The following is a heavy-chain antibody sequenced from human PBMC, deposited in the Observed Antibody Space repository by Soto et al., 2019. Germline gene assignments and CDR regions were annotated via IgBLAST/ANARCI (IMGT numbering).Heavy chain of an antibody. CDR3: AKETNSNGYGSYFDY. J-gene: IGHJ4*02. Sequence: PGGSLRLSCAACGFTFSSFGIHWVRQAPGKGLDWVAVISSGGVLKYDADSVKGRFTISRDNSKNNLYLQMNSLRAEDTAIYYCAKETNSNGYGSYFDYSGQRVLVAVCS. D-gene: IGHD4-4*01. V-gene: IGHV3-30*18. CDR2: ISSGGVLK. CDR1: GFTFSSFG.